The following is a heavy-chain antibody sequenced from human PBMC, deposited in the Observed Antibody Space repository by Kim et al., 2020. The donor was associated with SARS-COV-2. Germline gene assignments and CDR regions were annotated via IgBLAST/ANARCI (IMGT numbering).Heavy chain of an antibody. Sequence: SETLSLTCTVSGASISNYYWSWIRQPPGKGLEWIGYIYYSGSTNYNPSLKSRVTISVDTSKNQISLRLSSVTAADTAVYYCARHYDILTGHLNCFDPWG. CDR2: IYYSGST. D-gene: IGHD3-9*01. J-gene: IGHJ5*02. CDR1: GASISNYY. V-gene: IGHV4-59*08. CDR3: ARHYDILTGHLNCFDP.